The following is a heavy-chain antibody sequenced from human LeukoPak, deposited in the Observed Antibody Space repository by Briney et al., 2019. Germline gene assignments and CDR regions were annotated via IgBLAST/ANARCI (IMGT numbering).Heavy chain of an antibody. CDR3: ARTATVVVVAGDFDY. Sequence: ASVKVSCKASGYTFTGYYMHWVRQAPGQGLEWMGWINPNSGGTNYAQKFQGRVTMTRDTSISTAYMELSRLRSDDTAVYYCARTATVVVVAGDFDYWGQGTLVTVS. D-gene: IGHD2-15*01. CDR2: INPNSGGT. CDR1: GYTFTGYY. J-gene: IGHJ4*02. V-gene: IGHV1-2*02.